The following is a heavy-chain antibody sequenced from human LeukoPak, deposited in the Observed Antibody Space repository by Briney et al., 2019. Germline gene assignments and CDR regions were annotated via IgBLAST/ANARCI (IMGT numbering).Heavy chain of an antibody. CDR2: ISAYNGNT. J-gene: IGHJ5*02. D-gene: IGHD6-6*01. Sequence: GASVTVSCKSSGYTFSIYGISWVRQAPGQGPEWIGWISAYNGNTDYAQDLQGRVTMTTDTSTSTAYMELRSLRSDDTAVYYCARDLRRSSHWFDPWGQGTLVTVSS. CDR3: ARDLRRSSHWFDP. CDR1: GYTFSIYG. V-gene: IGHV1-18*01.